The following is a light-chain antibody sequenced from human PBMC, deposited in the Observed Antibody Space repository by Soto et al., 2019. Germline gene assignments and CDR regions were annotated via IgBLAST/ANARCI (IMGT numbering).Light chain of an antibody. CDR3: LLYLGGGIWV. V-gene: IGLV8-61*01. J-gene: IGLJ3*02. CDR1: SGPVFTSSY. CDR2: NTN. Sequence: QTVVTQEPSFSVSPGGKVTLTCGLSSGPVFTSSYPNWYQQTPGQAPRPLIFNTNTRSSGVPDRFSGSILGDKAALTITGAQADDDSYYYCLLYLGGGIWVFGGGTKLTVL.